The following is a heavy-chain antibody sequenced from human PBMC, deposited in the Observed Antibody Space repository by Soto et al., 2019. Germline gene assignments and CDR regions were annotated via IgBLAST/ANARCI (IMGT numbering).Heavy chain of an antibody. J-gene: IGHJ4*02. CDR1: GDSISTYY. Sequence: SETLSLTCTVSGDSISTYYWSWIRQPPGKGLEWIGNIYSSGSTNYSPSLKSRVTISLDTSKNEFSLNLRSVTPADTAVYFCARERNLGRWIQPLDSWGQGTLVTAPQ. CDR3: ARERNLGRWIQPLDS. CDR2: IYSSGST. D-gene: IGHD2-2*03. V-gene: IGHV4-59*01.